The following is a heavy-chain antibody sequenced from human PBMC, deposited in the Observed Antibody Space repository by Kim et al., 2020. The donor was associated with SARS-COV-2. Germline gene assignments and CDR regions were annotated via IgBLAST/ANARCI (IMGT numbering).Heavy chain of an antibody. CDR3: ARDLGYGDYTAFDI. CDR2: LSAPGGST. CDR1: GFTFNTYP. V-gene: IGHV3-23*01. D-gene: IGHD4-17*01. Sequence: GGSLRLSRAASGFTFNTYPMSWIRQTPGKGLEWVSGLSAPGGSTYYADSVQGRFIISRDNSKNILYLQMNSLGVEDTAIYYCARDLGYGDYTAFDIWGQGTVVTVSS. J-gene: IGHJ3*02.